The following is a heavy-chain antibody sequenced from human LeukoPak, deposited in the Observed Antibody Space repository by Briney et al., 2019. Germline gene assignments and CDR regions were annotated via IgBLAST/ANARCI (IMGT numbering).Heavy chain of an antibody. D-gene: IGHD5-24*01. CDR3: ARAGEMATMRGYYYYYMDV. CDR2: IIPIFGTA. V-gene: IGHV1-69*13. J-gene: IGHJ6*03. CDR1: GGTFSSYA. Sequence: SVKVSCKASGGTFSSYAISWVRQAPGQGLEWMGGIIPIFGTANYAQKFQGRVTITADESTSTAYMELSSLRSEDTAVYYCARAGEMATMRGYYYYYMDVWGKGTTVTVSS.